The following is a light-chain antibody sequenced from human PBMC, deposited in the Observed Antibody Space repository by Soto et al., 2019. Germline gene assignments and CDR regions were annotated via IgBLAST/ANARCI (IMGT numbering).Light chain of an antibody. CDR3: QQYYSNPRT. CDR1: QSVLYTSNNKNY. CDR2: WAS. V-gene: IGKV4-1*01. J-gene: IGKJ1*01. Sequence: DIVMTQSPDSLAVSLGERATINCKSTQSVLYTSNNKNYLAWYQQKAGQPPKLLIYWASTRQSGVPDRFSGSGSGTDFTLTIGSLQAEDVAVYYCQQYYSNPRTFGQGTKVDIK.